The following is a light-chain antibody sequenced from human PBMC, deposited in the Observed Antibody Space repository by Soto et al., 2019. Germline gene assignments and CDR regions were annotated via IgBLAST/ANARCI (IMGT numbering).Light chain of an antibody. J-gene: IGLJ3*02. CDR3: AAWDDSLSGVV. CDR1: SSNIGSNY. CDR2: RNN. Sequence: QSVLTQPPSASGTPGQRVTLSCSGSSSNIGSNYVYWYQQLPGTAPKLLIYRNNQRPSGVPYRFSCSKSGTSASLAISGLRSEDEANYYCAAWDDSLSGVVFGGGTKLAVL. V-gene: IGLV1-47*01.